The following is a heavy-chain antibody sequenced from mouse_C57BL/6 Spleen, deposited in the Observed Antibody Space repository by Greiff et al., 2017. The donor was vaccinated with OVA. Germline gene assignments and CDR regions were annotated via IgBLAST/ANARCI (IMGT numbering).Heavy chain of an antibody. CDR3: ARSSGKFDY. V-gene: IGHV1-69*01. D-gene: IGHD1-3*01. J-gene: IGHJ2*01. CDR1: GYTFTSYW. Sequence: QVQLQQPGAELVMPGASVKLSCKASGYTFTSYWMHWVKQRPGQGLEWIGEIDPSDSYTYYTQKFKGKSTLTVDNSSSTAYMQLSSLTSEDSAVYYCARSSGKFDYWGQGTTLTVSS. CDR2: IDPSDSYT.